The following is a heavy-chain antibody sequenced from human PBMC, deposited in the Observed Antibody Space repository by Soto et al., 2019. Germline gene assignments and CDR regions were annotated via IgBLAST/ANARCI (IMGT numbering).Heavy chain of an antibody. V-gene: IGHV1-69*13. Sequence: SVKVSCKASGGTFSSYAISWVRQAPGQGLEWMGGIIPIFGTANYAQKFQGRVTITADESTSTAYMELSSLRSEDTAVYYCARWVRQDIVAVPAAMYEGDYGMDVWGQGTTVTVSS. CDR3: ARWVRQDIVAVPAAMYEGDYGMDV. CDR2: IIPIFGTA. J-gene: IGHJ6*02. D-gene: IGHD2-2*01. CDR1: GGTFSSYA.